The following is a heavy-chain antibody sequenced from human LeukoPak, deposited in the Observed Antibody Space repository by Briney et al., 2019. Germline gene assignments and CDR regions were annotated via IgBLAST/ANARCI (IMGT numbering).Heavy chain of an antibody. J-gene: IGHJ5*02. CDR3: ARESGGTTVSWFDP. Sequence: SETLSLTCTVSGGSISSSSYYWSWIRQPPGKGLEWIGYIYYSGSTNYNPSLKSRVTISVDTSKNQFSLKLSSVTAADTAVYYCARESGGTTVSWFDPWGQGTLVTVSS. V-gene: IGHV4-61*01. D-gene: IGHD4-11*01. CDR1: GGSISSSSYY. CDR2: IYYSGST.